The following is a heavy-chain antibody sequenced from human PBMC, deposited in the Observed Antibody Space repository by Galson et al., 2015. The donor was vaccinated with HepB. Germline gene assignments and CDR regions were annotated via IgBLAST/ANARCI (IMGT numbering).Heavy chain of an antibody. CDR1: GFTFSSYG. CDR2: ISYDGSNK. Sequence: SLRLSCAASGFTFSSYGMHWVRQAPGKGLEWVAVISYDGSNKYYADSVKGRFTISRDNSKNTPYLQMNSLRAEDTAVYYCATDWGSGYYLGSHHAFDIWGQGTMVTASS. J-gene: IGHJ3*02. CDR3: ATDWGSGYYLGSHHAFDI. V-gene: IGHV3-30*03. D-gene: IGHD3-22*01.